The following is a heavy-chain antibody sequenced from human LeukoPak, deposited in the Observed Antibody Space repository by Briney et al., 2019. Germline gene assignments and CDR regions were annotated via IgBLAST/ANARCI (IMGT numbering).Heavy chain of an antibody. CDR3: ARDNSIADRGWWFDP. V-gene: IGHV1-8*01. CDR1: GYTFTSYD. Sequence: GASVKVSCKASGYTFTSYDINWVRQATGQGLEWMGWMNPNSGNTGYAQKFQGRVTMTRNTSISTAYMELSSLRSDDTAVYYCARDNSIADRGWWFDPWGQGTLVTVSS. D-gene: IGHD1-20*01. CDR2: MNPNSGNT. J-gene: IGHJ5*02.